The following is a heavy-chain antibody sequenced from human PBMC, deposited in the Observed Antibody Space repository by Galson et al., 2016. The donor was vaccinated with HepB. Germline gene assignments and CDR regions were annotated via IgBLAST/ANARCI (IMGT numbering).Heavy chain of an antibody. J-gene: IGHJ4*02. CDR3: VRETLRGTRFDN. Sequence: SLRLSCAASGFIFSDYYMSWIRQTPGKGLEWLAHISSRGATIYYPDSLKGRFTISRDNAKNSLYLQMNSLRAEDTAVYYCVRETLRGTRFDNWGQGTLVTVTS. D-gene: IGHD1-14*01. CDR2: ISSRGATI. V-gene: IGHV3-11*04. CDR1: GFIFSDYY.